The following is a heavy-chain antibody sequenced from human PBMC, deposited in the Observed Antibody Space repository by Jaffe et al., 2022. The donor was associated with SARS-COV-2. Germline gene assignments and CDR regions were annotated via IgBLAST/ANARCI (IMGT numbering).Heavy chain of an antibody. CDR2: LSVDGRKV. Sequence: QMVESGGGVVQPGTSLRLSCEGSGFTFSTYGMHWVRQAPGKGLEWVAVLSVDGRKVDYAESVKGRFTISRDNSRRMLYLQMDGLARDDSAVYYCARGSPLPDLWGQGTLVTVSS. V-gene: IGHV3-30*03. CDR1: GFTFSTYG. J-gene: IGHJ5*02. CDR3: ARGSPLPDL.